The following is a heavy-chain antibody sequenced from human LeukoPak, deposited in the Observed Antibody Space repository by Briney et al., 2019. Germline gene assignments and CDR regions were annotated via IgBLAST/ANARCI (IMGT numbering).Heavy chain of an antibody. V-gene: IGHV3-23*01. CDR2: ISGSGGST. CDR1: GFTFSGYG. Sequence: GGSLRLSCAASGFTFSGYGMSWVRQAPGKGLKWVSAISGSGGSTYYADSVKGRITISRDNSKNTLYLQMNSLRAEDTAVYYCAKSGLSRFDYWGQGTLVTVSS. J-gene: IGHJ4*02. CDR3: AKSGLSRFDY. D-gene: IGHD4/OR15-4a*01.